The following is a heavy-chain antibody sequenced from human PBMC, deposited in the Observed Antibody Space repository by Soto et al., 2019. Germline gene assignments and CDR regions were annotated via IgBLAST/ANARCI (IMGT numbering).Heavy chain of an antibody. CDR2: IDSSGST. D-gene: IGHD3-16*02. Sequence: KPSETVSLTCTVSGDSISNGDYYWSWIRQPPGRGLEWIGYIDSSGSTYYNPSLKSRLTMSVDMSKNQFSLRLTSVTAADTAVYYCASRYLYWGQGLLVTVSS. CDR3: ASRYLY. J-gene: IGHJ4*02. CDR1: GDSISNGDYY. V-gene: IGHV4-30-4*01.